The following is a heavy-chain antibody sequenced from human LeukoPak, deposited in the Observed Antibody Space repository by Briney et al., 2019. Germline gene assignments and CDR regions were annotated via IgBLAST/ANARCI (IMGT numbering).Heavy chain of an antibody. V-gene: IGHV4-39*01. J-gene: IGHJ4*02. CDR1: GDSISRSSYY. CDR2: IYSSGST. D-gene: IGHD2/OR15-2a*01. Sequence: SETLSLTCTVSGDSISRSSYYWGWIRQPPGKGLEWIANIYSSGSTYYNPSLKSRVTISVDTSKNQVSLNLSSVTAADTAVYYCASRPFSPLDSWGQGTLVSVAS. CDR3: ASRPFSPLDS.